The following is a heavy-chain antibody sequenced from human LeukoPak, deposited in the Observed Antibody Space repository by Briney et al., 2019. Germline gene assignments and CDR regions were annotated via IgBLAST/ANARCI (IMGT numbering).Heavy chain of an antibody. CDR1: GYTFTTYG. CDR3: ATPLIGQGVSLGY. CDR2: ITTYSGNT. V-gene: IGHV1-18*01. Sequence: ASVTVSCKASGYTFTTYGISWVRHAPGQGLEWMGWITTYSGNTYYAQKLQGRVTMTTDTSTSTAYMELRSLRSDDTAVYYCATPLIGQGVSLGYWGQGTLVTVSS. D-gene: IGHD3-16*01. J-gene: IGHJ4*02.